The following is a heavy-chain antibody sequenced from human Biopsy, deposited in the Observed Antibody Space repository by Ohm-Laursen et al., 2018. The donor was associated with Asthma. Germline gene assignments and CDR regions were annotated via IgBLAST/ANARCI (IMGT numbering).Heavy chain of an antibody. CDR1: GYTFNSAG. CDR2: ISVYNGNT. Sequence: ATVKISCKTSGYTFNSAGISWVRQVPGQGLEWMGWISVYNGNTKVAQKLQDRVTIITDTSTSTAYMGLRSLRSDDTAVYFCARAVDYSHYYGIDVWGQGTTVTVS. J-gene: IGHJ6*02. CDR3: ARAVDYSHYYGIDV. V-gene: IGHV1-18*01. D-gene: IGHD3-10*01.